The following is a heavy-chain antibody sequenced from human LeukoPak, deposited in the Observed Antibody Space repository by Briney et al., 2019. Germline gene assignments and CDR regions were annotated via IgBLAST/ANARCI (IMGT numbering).Heavy chain of an antibody. J-gene: IGHJ6*03. Sequence: GRSLRLSCAASGFTFSSYGMHWVRQAPGKGLEWVAVISYDGSNKYYADSVKGRFTISRDNSKNTLYLQMNSLRAEDTAVYYCAKARRTGTYYYYYYMDVWGKGTTVTISS. CDR2: ISYDGSNK. CDR3: AKARRTGTYYYYYYMDV. V-gene: IGHV3-30*18. D-gene: IGHD2-8*02. CDR1: GFTFSSYG.